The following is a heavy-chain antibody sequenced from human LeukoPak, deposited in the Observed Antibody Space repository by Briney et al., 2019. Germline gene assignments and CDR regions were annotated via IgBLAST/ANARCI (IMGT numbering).Heavy chain of an antibody. D-gene: IGHD3-9*01. CDR3: AREGYDILTGYYSRGAN. V-gene: IGHV4-39*02. J-gene: IGHJ4*02. CDR1: GGSISISSYY. CDR2: IYYSGST. Sequence: SETLSLTCTVSGGSISISSYYWGWIRQPPGTGLEWIGSIYYSGSTYYNPSLKSRVTISVDTSKKHFSLKLSSVTAADTAVYYCAREGYDILTGYYSRGANWGQGTLVTVSS.